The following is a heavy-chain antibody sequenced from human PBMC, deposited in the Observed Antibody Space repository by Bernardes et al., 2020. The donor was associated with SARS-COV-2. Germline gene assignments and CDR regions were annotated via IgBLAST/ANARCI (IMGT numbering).Heavy chain of an antibody. CDR3: ARILRDNGFGSGYYDL. CDR2: ITASTTYI. Sequence: GGSLRLSCAASGFNFSSYAMNWVRQAPGTGLHWVSSITASTTYIHYTDSVEGRFTVSRDNAKNSLYLEMTSLRAEDTAIYYCARILRDNGFGSGYYDLWGRGTLVTVSS. CDR1: GFNFSSYA. V-gene: IGHV3-21*01. J-gene: IGHJ2*01. D-gene: IGHD4-17*01.